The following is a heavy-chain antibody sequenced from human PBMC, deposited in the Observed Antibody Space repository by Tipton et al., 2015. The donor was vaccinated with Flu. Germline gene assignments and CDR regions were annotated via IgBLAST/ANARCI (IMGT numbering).Heavy chain of an antibody. CDR3: AREVPAGGFDP. D-gene: IGHD2-2*01. V-gene: IGHV1-8*01. Sequence: QLVQSGADVKKPGASVTVSCTASGYTFTNYDINWVRQATGRGLEWMGWMNPNTGHTGYAQKFQGRVTMTRNTSTSTAYMELSSLRSDDTAVYYCAREVPAGGFDPWGQGTLVTVSS. CDR1: GYTFTNYD. CDR2: MNPNTGHT. J-gene: IGHJ5*02.